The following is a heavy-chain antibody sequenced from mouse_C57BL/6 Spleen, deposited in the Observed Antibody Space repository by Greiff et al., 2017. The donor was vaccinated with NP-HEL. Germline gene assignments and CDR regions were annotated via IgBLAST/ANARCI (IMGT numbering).Heavy chain of an antibody. D-gene: IGHD2-4*01. CDR1: GFTFSDYG. J-gene: IGHJ2*01. CDR3: ARDYDEGGFDY. CDR2: ISSGSSTI. V-gene: IGHV5-17*01. Sequence: EVQLQESGGGLVKPGGSLKLSCAASGFTFSDYGMHWVRQAPEKGLEWVAYISSGSSTIYYADTVKGRFTISRDNAKNTLFLQMTSLRSEDTAMYYCARDYDEGGFDYWGQGTTLTVSS.